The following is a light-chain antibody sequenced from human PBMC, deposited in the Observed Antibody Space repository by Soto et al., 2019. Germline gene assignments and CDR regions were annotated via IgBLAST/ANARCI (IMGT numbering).Light chain of an antibody. CDR1: QSVRSN. CDR2: AAS. V-gene: IGKV3-15*01. CDR3: QQYNNWPRT. Sequence: TQSPATLSVSPGEGATRSCRASQSVRSNLAWYQQRPGQAPRLLIYAASTRATGIPARFSGSGSGTEFTLIIDSLQSEDFAVYYCQQYNNWPRTFGQGTKVDIK. J-gene: IGKJ1*01.